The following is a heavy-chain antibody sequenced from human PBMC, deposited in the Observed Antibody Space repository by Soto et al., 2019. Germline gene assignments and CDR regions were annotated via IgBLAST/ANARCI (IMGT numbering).Heavy chain of an antibody. J-gene: IGHJ4*02. CDR2: IGTAGDT. D-gene: IGHD5-12*01. Sequence: PGGSLRLSCAASGFTFSSYDMHWVRQATGKGLEWVSAIGTAGDTYYPGSVKGRFNISRENAKNSLYLQMNSLRAEDTAVYYCAVSRDGYKRGPSFDYWGQGTLVTVSS. V-gene: IGHV3-13*01. CDR1: GFTFSSYD. CDR3: AVSRDGYKRGPSFDY.